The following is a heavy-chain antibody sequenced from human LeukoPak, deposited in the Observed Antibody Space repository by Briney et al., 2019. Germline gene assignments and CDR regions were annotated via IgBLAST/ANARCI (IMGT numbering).Heavy chain of an antibody. CDR2: IKQDGSEK. Sequence: GGSLRLSCAASGFTFSSYWMSWVRQAPGQGLEWVANIKQDGSEKYYVDSVKGRFTISRDNAKNSLYLQMNSLRAEDTAVYYCARAGDGYCSSTSCREFDYWGQGTLVTVSS. D-gene: IGHD2-2*01. CDR3: ARAGDGYCSSTSCREFDY. J-gene: IGHJ4*02. V-gene: IGHV3-7*01. CDR1: GFTFSSYW.